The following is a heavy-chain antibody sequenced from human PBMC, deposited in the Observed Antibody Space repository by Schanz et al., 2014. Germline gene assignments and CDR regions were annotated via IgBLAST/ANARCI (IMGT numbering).Heavy chain of an antibody. CDR2: IIPILGIA. V-gene: IGHV1-69*09. CDR3: ARDGHSSIWDSYYFYGLDV. D-gene: IGHD6-13*01. Sequence: QVQLVQSGAEVKKPGSSVKVSCKASGGTFSSYTISWVRQAPGQGLEWMGRIIPILGIANYAQKFQGRVTITADKSTNTAYMELSRLTSDDTALYYCARDGHSSIWDSYYFYGLDVWGQGTTVTVSS. J-gene: IGHJ6*02. CDR1: GGTFSSYT.